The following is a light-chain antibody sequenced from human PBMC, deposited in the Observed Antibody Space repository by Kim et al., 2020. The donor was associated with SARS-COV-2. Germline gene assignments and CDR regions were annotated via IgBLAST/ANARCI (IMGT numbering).Light chain of an antibody. CDR2: DAS. Sequence: SASVGDRVTITCRASQSISSWLAWYQQKPGKAPKLLIYDASSLESGVPSRFSGSGSGTEFTLNISSLQPDDFATYYCQQYNSYLYTFGQGTKLEIK. J-gene: IGKJ2*01. CDR3: QQYNSYLYT. V-gene: IGKV1-5*01. CDR1: QSISSW.